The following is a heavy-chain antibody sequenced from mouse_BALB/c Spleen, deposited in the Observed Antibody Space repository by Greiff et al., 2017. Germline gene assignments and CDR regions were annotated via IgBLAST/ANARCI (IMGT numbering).Heavy chain of an antibody. CDR2: ISSGGSYT. Sequence: EVQLVESGGDLVKPGGSLKLSCAASGFPFSSYGMSWVRQTPDKRLEWVATISSGGSYTYYPDSVKGRFTISRDNAKNTLYLQMSSLKSEDTAMYYCARGITTVGGYYFDYWGQGTTLTVSS. CDR3: ARGITTVGGYYFDY. J-gene: IGHJ2*01. D-gene: IGHD1-1*01. V-gene: IGHV5-6*01. CDR1: GFPFSSYG.